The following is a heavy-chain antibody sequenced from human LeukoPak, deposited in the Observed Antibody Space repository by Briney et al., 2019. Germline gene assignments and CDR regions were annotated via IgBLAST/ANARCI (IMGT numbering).Heavy chain of an antibody. Sequence: SVKVSCKASGGTFSSYTISWVRQAPGQGLEWMGRIIPILGIANYAQKFQGRVTITADKSTSTAYMELSSLRSGDTAVYYCARDSSGWQQGGYWGQGTLVTVSS. CDR3: ARDSSGWQQGGY. V-gene: IGHV1-69*04. J-gene: IGHJ4*02. CDR1: GGTFSSYT. D-gene: IGHD6-19*01. CDR2: IIPILGIA.